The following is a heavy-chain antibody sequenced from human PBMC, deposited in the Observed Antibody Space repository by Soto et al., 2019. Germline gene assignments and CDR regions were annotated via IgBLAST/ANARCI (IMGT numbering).Heavy chain of an antibody. D-gene: IGHD3-16*02. V-gene: IGHV1-46*01. Sequence: ASVKVSCKASGYTFTSYYMHWVRQAPGQGLEWMGIINPSGGSTSYAQKFQGRVTMTRDTSTSTVYMELSSLRSEETAVYYCARDFYVWGSYRGYYYYGMDVWGQGTTVTVSS. CDR1: GYTFTSYY. CDR2: INPSGGST. CDR3: ARDFYVWGSYRGYYYYGMDV. J-gene: IGHJ6*02.